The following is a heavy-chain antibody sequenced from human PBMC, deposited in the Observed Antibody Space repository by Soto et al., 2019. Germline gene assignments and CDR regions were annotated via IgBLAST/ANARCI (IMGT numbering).Heavy chain of an antibody. V-gene: IGHV4-31*03. Sequence: QVQLQESGPGLVKPSQTLSLTCTVSGGSISSGGYYWSWIRQHPGKGLEWIGYIYYSGSTYYNPSLKSRVTVSVDTSKNQFSLKLSSVTAADTAVYYCARGSYSVFEFDYWGQGTLVTVSS. CDR2: IYYSGST. D-gene: IGHD3-10*01. CDR3: ARGSYSVFEFDY. CDR1: GGSISSGGYY. J-gene: IGHJ4*02.